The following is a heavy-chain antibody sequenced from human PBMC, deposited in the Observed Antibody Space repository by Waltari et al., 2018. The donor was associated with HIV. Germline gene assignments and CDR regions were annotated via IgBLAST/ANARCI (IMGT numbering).Heavy chain of an antibody. CDR3: ARVFCSGGSCYGDGRYGMDV. D-gene: IGHD2-15*01. Sequence: QVQLQESGPGLVKPLQTLSITCTVSGGPISRGSYYWNWVRQPAGKGLEWIGRIYPSGSTNYNPSLKSRVTISVDTSKNQFSLKLSSVTAADTAVYYCARVFCSGGSCYGDGRYGMDVWGQGTTVTVSS. V-gene: IGHV4-61*02. CDR2: IYPSGST. CDR1: GGPISRGSYY. J-gene: IGHJ6*02.